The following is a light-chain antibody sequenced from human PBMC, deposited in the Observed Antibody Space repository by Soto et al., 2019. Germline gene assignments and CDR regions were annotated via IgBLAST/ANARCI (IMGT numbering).Light chain of an antibody. V-gene: IGLV2-14*01. CDR1: SSDVGAYNY. J-gene: IGLJ1*01. Sequence: QSALTQPASVSGSPGQSITISCTGTSSDVGAYNYDPWYQQYPGEAPKVIIYDVSHRPAGVSNRFSGSKSGNTASLTIAGLQTQDEADYYFSSYTSATTYVFGTGTKLTVL. CDR3: SSYTSATTYV. CDR2: DVS.